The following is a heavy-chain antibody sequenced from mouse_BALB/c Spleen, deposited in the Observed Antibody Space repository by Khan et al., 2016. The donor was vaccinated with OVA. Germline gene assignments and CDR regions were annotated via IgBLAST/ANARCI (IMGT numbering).Heavy chain of an antibody. CDR1: GYIFTSYW. CDR3: VNHGSSSAWFTY. V-gene: IGHV1-7*01. CDR2: INPATDYT. D-gene: IGHD1-1*01. J-gene: IGHJ3*01. Sequence: QVQLKQSGAELAKPGASVKMSCKASGYIFTSYWMHWVKQRPGQGLEWIGYINPATDYTEYNQKFKNKATLTADKSSSTAYMQLSSLTSEDSAVNYCVNHGSSSAWFTYWGQGTPVTVSA.